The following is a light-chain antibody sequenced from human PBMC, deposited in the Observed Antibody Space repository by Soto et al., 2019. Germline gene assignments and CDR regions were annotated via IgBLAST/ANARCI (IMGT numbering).Light chain of an antibody. V-gene: IGKV1-5*03. CDR1: QSISSW. Sequence: DIQMTQSPSTLSAPVGDRVTITCRASQSISSWLAWYQQKPGKAPKLLIYKASSLESGVPSRFSGSGSWTEFTLTISSLQPYDFATYYCQQYNSYSKTFGQGTKVEIK. J-gene: IGKJ1*01. CDR3: QQYNSYSKT. CDR2: KAS.